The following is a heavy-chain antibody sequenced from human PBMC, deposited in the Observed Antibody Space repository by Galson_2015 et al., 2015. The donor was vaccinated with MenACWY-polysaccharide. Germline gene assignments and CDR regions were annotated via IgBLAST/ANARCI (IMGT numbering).Heavy chain of an antibody. V-gene: IGHV2-5*02. D-gene: IGHD3-3*01. CDR3: AHRKLITVFGLVTDVGLYFDY. CDR1: GLSLSTSGVG. J-gene: IGHJ4*02. Sequence: PALVKPTQTLTLTYTFSGLSLSTSGVGVGWIRQPPGKAPEWLALVYWDDDKRYSPSLTNRVTVTKDTSKNQVVLSTTNMDPVDTATYFCAHRKLITVFGLVTDVGLYFDYWSQGALVTVSS. CDR2: VYWDDDK.